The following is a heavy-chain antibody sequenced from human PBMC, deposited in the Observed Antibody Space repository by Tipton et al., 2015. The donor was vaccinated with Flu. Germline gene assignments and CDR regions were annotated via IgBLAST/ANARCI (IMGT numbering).Heavy chain of an antibody. V-gene: IGHV4-38-2*01. CDR3: ARRDFSNYVSEPKSWFDP. CDR1: GDYIASDHF. D-gene: IGHD3-16*01. Sequence: LRLSCSVSGDYIASDHFWGWIRQPPGGGLEWIGNIHQTGSPYYNPSLRSRLTIAVDRTKNQFSLRLTSVTAADTAVYYCARRDFSNYVSEPKSWFDPWGQGTLVTVSS. J-gene: IGHJ5*02. CDR2: IHQTGSP.